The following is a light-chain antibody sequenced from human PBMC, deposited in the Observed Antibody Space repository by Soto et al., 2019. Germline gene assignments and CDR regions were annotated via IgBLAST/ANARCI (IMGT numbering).Light chain of an antibody. CDR1: QGISSY. J-gene: IGKJ2*01. CDR3: QQYYSYPPT. CDR2: AAS. Sequence: AIRMTQSPSSFSASTGDRVTITCRASQGISSYLAWYQQQPGKAPQLLLYAASTLQSGVPSRFSGSGSGTDFTLTISCLQSEDFATYYCQQYYSYPPTFGQGTKLEIK. V-gene: IGKV1-8*01.